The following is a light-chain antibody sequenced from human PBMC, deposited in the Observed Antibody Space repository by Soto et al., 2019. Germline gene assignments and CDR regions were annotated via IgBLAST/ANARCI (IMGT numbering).Light chain of an antibody. CDR2: EVS. Sequence: QPVLTQPASVSGSPGQSITISCTGTSSDVSVYNYVSWYQQHPGKAPKLMIYEVSHRPSGVSTRFSGSKSGNTASLTISGLQAEDEADYYCSSYTSISTPVVFGGGTKLTVL. CDR3: SSYTSISTPVV. CDR1: SSDVSVYNY. J-gene: IGLJ2*01. V-gene: IGLV2-14*01.